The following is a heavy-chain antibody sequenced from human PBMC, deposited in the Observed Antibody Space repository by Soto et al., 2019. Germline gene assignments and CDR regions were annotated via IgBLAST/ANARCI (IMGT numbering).Heavy chain of an antibody. Sequence: QITLKESGPTLVKPTQTLTLTCTFSGFSLSTSGVGVGWIRQPPGKALEWLALIYWDDDKRYSPSLKSRLTITKDTSKNQVVLTMTNMGPVDTATYYCAHSLIGYYYDSSGSNWFDPWGQGTLVTVSS. V-gene: IGHV2-5*02. CDR1: GFSLSTSGVG. CDR2: IYWDDDK. D-gene: IGHD3-22*01. J-gene: IGHJ5*02. CDR3: AHSLIGYYYDSSGSNWFDP.